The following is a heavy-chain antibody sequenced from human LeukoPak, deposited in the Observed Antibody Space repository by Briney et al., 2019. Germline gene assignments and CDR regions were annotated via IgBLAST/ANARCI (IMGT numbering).Heavy chain of an antibody. V-gene: IGHV4-39*01. CDR1: GGSISSSGYY. J-gene: IGHJ4*02. Sequence: SETLSLTCTVSGGSISSSGYYWGWIRQPPGKGLEWIGSIYYSGNTYYNPSLKTRVTISVDTSKRQFSLKLSSVTASDTALYYCARHSSTTTVVFDYWGQGTLVTVSS. D-gene: IGHD4-23*01. CDR3: ARHSSTTTVVFDY. CDR2: IYYSGNT.